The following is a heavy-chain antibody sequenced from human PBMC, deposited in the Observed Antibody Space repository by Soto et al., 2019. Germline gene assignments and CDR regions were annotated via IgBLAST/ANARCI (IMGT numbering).Heavy chain of an antibody. CDR1: GGSISTYY. Sequence: PSETLSLTCTVSGGSISTYYWSWIRQSPGKGLDWIGYIYYSGSTKYNPSLKSRVTISVDTSKNEYSLKLSSVTAADTAVYYCARGPDRDYGLYYFDFWGLGALVTVSS. J-gene: IGHJ4*02. CDR2: IYYSGST. D-gene: IGHD3-16*01. CDR3: ARGPDRDYGLYYFDF. V-gene: IGHV4-59*01.